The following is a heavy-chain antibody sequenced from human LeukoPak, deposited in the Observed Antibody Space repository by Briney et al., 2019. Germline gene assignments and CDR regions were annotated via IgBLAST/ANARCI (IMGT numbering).Heavy chain of an antibody. D-gene: IGHD3-10*01. Sequence: PGGSLRLSCAASGFIFSDYDVHWVRQAPGKGLEFVLAITSNGGRTFYANSVKGRFTISRDNSKNALYLQMDSLRADDMAVYYCARGAASGGYDYWGQGALVTVSS. V-gene: IGHV3-64*01. CDR2: ITSNGGRT. CDR1: GFIFSDYD. J-gene: IGHJ4*02. CDR3: ARGAASGGYDY.